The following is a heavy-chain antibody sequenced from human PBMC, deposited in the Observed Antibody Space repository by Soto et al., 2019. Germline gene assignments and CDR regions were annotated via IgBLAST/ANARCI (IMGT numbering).Heavy chain of an antibody. CDR2: ISSSSSTI. CDR1: GLTFSSYS. D-gene: IGHD3-10*01. Sequence: EVQLVESGGGLVQRGGSLRLSCAASGLTFSSYSMNWVRQAPGKGLEWVSYISSSSSTIYYADSVKGRFTISRDNAKNSLYLQMTRLRAEDTAVDYCAFGEESRYYYYGMDVWGQGTTVPVSS. CDR3: AFGEESRYYYYGMDV. V-gene: IGHV3-48*01. J-gene: IGHJ6*02.